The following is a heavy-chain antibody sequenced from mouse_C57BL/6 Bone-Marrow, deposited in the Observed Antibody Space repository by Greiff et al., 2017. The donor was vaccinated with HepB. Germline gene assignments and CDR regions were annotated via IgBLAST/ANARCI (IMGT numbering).Heavy chain of an antibody. CDR1: GYTFTSYW. J-gene: IGHJ4*01. Sequence: QVQLQQSGAELVKPGASVKLSCTASGYTFTSYWMHWVKQRPGRGLEWIGRIDPNSGGTKYNEKFKSKATLTVDKPYSTANMQLRSLTSEDSAVYYCAREDGSAGYFYALDYWGQGTSVTVSS. CDR2: IDPNSGGT. CDR3: AREDGSAGYFYALDY. D-gene: IGHD3-2*02. V-gene: IGHV1-72*01.